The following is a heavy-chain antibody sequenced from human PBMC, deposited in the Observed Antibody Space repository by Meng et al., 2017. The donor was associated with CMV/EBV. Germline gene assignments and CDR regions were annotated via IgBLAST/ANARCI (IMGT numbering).Heavy chain of an antibody. CDR2: INHSGST. V-gene: IGHV4-34*01. D-gene: IGHD1-7*01. CDR3: ARVLKAGTRGNWFDP. Sequence: QVQLQQWGAGLLKPSETLSLTCAVYGGSFGGYYWSWIRQPPGKGLEWIGEINHSGSTNYNPSLKSRVTISVDTSKNQFSLKLSSVTAADTAVYYCARVLKAGTRGNWFDPWGQGTLVTVSS. J-gene: IGHJ5*02. CDR1: GGSFGGYY.